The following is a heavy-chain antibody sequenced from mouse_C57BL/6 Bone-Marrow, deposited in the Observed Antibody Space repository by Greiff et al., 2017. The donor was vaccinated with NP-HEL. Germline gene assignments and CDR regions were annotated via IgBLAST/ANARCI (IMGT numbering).Heavy chain of an antibody. V-gene: IGHV1-81*01. CDR3: ARGSAWFAY. D-gene: IGHD1-1*01. CDR1: GYTFTSYG. CDR2: IYPRSGNT. J-gene: IGHJ3*01. Sequence: VQLQQSGAELARPGASVKLSCKASGYTFTSYGISWVKQRPGQGLEWIGEIYPRSGNTYYNEKFKGKATLPADKSSSTAYMELRSLTSEDSAVYFCARGSAWFAYWGQGTLVTVSA.